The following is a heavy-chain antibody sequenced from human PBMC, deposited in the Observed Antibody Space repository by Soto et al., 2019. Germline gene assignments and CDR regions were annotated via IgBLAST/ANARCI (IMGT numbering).Heavy chain of an antibody. CDR3: AKARDQQWVRLPFDY. V-gene: IGHV3-23*01. Sequence: EVQLLESGGGLVPPGGSLRLSCVGSGFFFSSYTMTWVRQAPGKGLEWVSSFSATSENTYYADSVRGRFTISRDNSKNTVFLQMNSLTAEDTAMYYCAKARDQQWVRLPFDYWGQGILVIVSS. CDR1: GFFFSSYT. CDR2: FSATSENT. D-gene: IGHD6-19*01. J-gene: IGHJ4*02.